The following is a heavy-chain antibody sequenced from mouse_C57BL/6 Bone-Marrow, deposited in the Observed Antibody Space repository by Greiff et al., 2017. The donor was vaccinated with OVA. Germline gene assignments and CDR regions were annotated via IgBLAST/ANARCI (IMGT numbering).Heavy chain of an antibody. CDR2: IRSKSNNYAT. CDR3: VRPNYYGSFDY. V-gene: IGHV10-1*01. J-gene: IGHJ2*01. CDR1: GFSFNTYA. Sequence: GGGLVQPKGSLKLSCAASGFSFNTYAMNWVRQAPGKGLEWVARIRSKSNNYATYYADSVKDRFTISRDDSESMLYLQMNNLKTEDTAMYYCVRPNYYGSFDYWGQGTTLTVSS. D-gene: IGHD1-1*01.